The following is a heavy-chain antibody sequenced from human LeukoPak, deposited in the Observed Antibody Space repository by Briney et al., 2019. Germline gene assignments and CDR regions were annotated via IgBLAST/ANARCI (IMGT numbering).Heavy chain of an antibody. Sequence: ASVKVSCKTSGYTFTDYYIHWARQAPGQGLEWMGWINPESGGTSYAQHFQGRVTMTRDTSISTAYMDLSRLKSDDTAVYYCATVSSGWSIYYFDYWGQGTLVTVSS. CDR3: ATVSSGWSIYYFDY. CDR2: INPESGGT. D-gene: IGHD6-19*01. CDR1: GYTFTDYY. V-gene: IGHV1-2*02. J-gene: IGHJ4*02.